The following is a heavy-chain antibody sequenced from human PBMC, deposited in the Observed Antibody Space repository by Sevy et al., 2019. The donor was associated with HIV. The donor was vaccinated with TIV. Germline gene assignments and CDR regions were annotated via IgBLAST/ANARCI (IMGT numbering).Heavy chain of an antibody. CDR1: GFTFSSYG. D-gene: IGHD3-22*01. CDR3: ARIYYYDSSGYVREYYFDY. CDR2: IKQDGSEK. Sequence: GGSLRLSCAASGFTFSSYGMSWVRQAPGKGLEWVANIKQDGSEKYYVDSVKGRFTISRDNAKNALNLQMNSLRAEDTAVYYCARIYYYDSSGYVREYYFDYWGQGTLVTVSS. V-gene: IGHV3-7*01. J-gene: IGHJ4*02.